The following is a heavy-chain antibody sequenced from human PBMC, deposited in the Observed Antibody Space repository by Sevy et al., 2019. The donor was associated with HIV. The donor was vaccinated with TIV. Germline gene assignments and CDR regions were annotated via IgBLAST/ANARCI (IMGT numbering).Heavy chain of an antibody. V-gene: IGHV3-30*18. CDR1: GFTFTTFG. CDR3: AKDRRGRIVRATSPFDY. J-gene: IGHJ4*02. D-gene: IGHD2-2*01. Sequence: GGSLRLSCVASGFTFTTFGMHWVRQAPGKGLEWVAVIAFDGTNEYYADPVKGRLTISRDNSKNTLYLQIHSLRAEDAAIYYCAKDRRGRIVRATSPFDYWGQGTLVTVSS. CDR2: IAFDGTNE.